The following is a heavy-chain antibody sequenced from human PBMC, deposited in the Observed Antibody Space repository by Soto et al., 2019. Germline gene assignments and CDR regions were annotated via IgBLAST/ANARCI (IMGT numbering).Heavy chain of an antibody. CDR1: GFTFGRHW. D-gene: IGHD4-17*01. CDR2: IKEAGSEI. V-gene: IGHV3-7*01. J-gene: IGHJ4*02. Sequence: EVQVVESGGGLVQPGWSLRLSCAGSGFTFGRHWMTWVRQAPGQGLEWVANIKEAGSEIYYVDSVKGRFTISRDTAKNAVDLQTNSLRAEDTALYYCARDTYGDNAQVLDYWGQGTLVTFPS. CDR3: ARDTYGDNAQVLDY.